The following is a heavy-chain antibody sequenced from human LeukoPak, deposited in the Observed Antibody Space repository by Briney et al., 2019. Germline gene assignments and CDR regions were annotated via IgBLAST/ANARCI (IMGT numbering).Heavy chain of an antibody. D-gene: IGHD2-15*01. CDR2: ISSSSSTR. J-gene: IGHJ4*02. Sequence: PGGPLRLSCAASGFTVSSYSMNWVRQAPGKGLEWVSNISSSSSTRYYADSVKGRFTISRDNAKNSLYLQMNSLRAEDTAVYYCARDHCSGGSCYTLDYWGQGTLVTVSS. CDR1: GFTVSSYS. CDR3: ARDHCSGGSCYTLDY. V-gene: IGHV3-48*01.